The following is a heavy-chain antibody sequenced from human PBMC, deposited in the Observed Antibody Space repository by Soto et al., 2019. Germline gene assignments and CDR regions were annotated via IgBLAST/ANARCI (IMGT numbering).Heavy chain of an antibody. CDR2: ISYDGSNK. D-gene: IGHD3-3*01. V-gene: IGHV3-30*18. J-gene: IGHJ4*02. CDR3: AKDHDFWSGYSDY. CDR1: GFTFSSYG. Sequence: SLRLSCAASGFTFSSYGMYWVRQAPGKGLEWVAVISYDGSNKYYADSVKGRFTISRDNSKNTLYLQMNSLRAEDTAVYYCAKDHDFWSGYSDYWGQGTLVTVSS.